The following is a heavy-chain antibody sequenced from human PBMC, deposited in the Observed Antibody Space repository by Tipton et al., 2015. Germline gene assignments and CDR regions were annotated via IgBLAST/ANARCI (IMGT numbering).Heavy chain of an antibody. CDR3: ARIRGKYVMDS. V-gene: IGHV4-38-2*02. Sequence: TLSLTCTVSGYFISDGHFWGWVRQSPVKGLEWIASMHHNGDAYYNPSLGSRATLALDTPKNQFSLTLISATAADTALYYCARIRGKYVMDSWGQGSLVSVSS. D-gene: IGHD3-16*01. CDR2: MHHNGDA. CDR1: GYFISDGHF. J-gene: IGHJ4*02.